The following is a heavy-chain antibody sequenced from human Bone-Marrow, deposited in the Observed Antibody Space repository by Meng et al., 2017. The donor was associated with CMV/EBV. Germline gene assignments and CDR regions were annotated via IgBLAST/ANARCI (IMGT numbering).Heavy chain of an antibody. V-gene: IGHV3-30-3*01. D-gene: IGHD3-3*01. J-gene: IGHJ4*02. CDR2: ISYDGSNK. CDR1: GFTFSSYA. CDR3: SSESEVFGVDYFDY. Sequence: GEYLKISCAASGFTFSSYAMHWVGQAPGKGLEWVALISYDGSNKYYADSVKGRFTISRDNSKNTLYLQMNSLRAEDTAVYYCSSESEVFGVDYFDYWGQGTLVTVSS.